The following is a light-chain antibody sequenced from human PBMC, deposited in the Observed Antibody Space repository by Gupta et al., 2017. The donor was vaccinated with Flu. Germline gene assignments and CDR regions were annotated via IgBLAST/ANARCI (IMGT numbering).Light chain of an antibody. CDR2: EVS. CDR3: CSYISGDAYV. V-gene: IGLV2-14*03. J-gene: IGLJ1*01. CDR1: SRDVGGYDF. Sequence: HSALTQPASVSGFPGQSISLSCPGTSRDVGGYDFVSWYQQHPGKAPKLLIYEVSRRASGVSDRFSGSKSANTASLTISGLQAEDEADYYCCSYISGDAYVFGTGTTVT.